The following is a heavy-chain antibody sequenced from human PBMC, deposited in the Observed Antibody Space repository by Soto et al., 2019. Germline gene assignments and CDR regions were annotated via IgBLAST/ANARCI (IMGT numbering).Heavy chain of an antibody. CDR3: ARDLEHQLERYSYFCMDV. V-gene: IGHV3-30-3*01. J-gene: IGHJ6*02. CDR1: GFTFSSYA. CDR2: ISYDGSNK. Sequence: QVQLVESGGGVVKPGRSLILSCAASGFTFSSYAMHWVRQAPGKGLEWVAFISYDGSNKYYAGSVKGRFTISRDNSKNSLYLQMISLRPEDAAVYYCARDLEHQLERYSYFCMDVWGQGPTVTVSS. D-gene: IGHD1-1*01.